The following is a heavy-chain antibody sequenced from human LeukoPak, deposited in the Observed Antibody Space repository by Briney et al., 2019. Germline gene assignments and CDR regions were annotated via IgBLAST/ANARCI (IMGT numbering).Heavy chain of an antibody. J-gene: IGHJ3*01. CDR1: GGSISSYY. CDR3: ARPSLDYGGIDAFDF. CDR2: IYYSRST. D-gene: IGHD4-23*01. Sequence: SETLSLTCTVSGGSISSYYWCWVRQPPGKGLEWIWFIYYSRSTNYNPTFKSRVTISVDTSKNQFTLKLSSVTAADTAVYYCARPSLDYGGIDAFDFWGQGTLVTVSS. V-gene: IGHV4-59*08.